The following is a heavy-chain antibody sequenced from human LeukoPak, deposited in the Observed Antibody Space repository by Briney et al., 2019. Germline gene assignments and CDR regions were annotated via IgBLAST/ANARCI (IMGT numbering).Heavy chain of an antibody. CDR2: TSTSGST. V-gene: IGHV4-4*07. CDR3: ARGGRWFDT. CDR1: GGAITSYY. Sequence: SETLSLTCSVSGGAITSYYWSWVRQTAGKGLEWIGRTSTSGSTNFNPSLKSRVTMSIDTSKNQFSLKVTSVTAADTAVYYCARGGRWFDTGGQGTLVTVS. J-gene: IGHJ5*02.